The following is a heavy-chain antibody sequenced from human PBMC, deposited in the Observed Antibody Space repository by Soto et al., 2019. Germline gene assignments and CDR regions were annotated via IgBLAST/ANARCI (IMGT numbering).Heavy chain of an antibody. CDR1: GFTFSTYW. V-gene: IGHV3-7*05. CDR3: ARDWGAPGRGSAIGYYYHFGMDV. J-gene: IGHJ6*02. CDR2: IKEDGSEE. Sequence: EVQLVESGGGVVQPGGSLRLSCAASGFTFSTYWMNWVRQAPGKGLEWVANIKEDGSEEFYVDSVKGRFTISRDNAKNALYLDMNSLRGEDTAVYYCARDWGAPGRGSAIGYYYHFGMDVWGQGTTVTV. D-gene: IGHD5-18*01.